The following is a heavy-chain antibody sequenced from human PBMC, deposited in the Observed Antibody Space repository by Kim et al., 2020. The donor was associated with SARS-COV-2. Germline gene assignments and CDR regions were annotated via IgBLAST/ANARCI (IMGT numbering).Heavy chain of an antibody. D-gene: IGHD3-9*01. CDR3: ARPASFPYDFLTGLSTSYYCDGMDV. CDR1: GYTFTSYA. V-gene: IGHV7-4-1*02. CDR2: INTNTGNP. Sequence: ASVKVSCKASGYTFTSYAMNWVRQAPGQGLEWMGWINTNTGNPTYAQGFTGRIVFSLDTSVSTAYLQNSSLKAEDTAVYYCARPASFPYDFLTGLSTSYYCDGMDVWGQGTAVTVSS. J-gene: IGHJ6*01.